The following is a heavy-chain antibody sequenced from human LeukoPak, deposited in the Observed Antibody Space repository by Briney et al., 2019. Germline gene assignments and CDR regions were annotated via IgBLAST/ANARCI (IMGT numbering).Heavy chain of an antibody. CDR3: AGYSSGRQIYYFDY. J-gene: IGHJ4*02. CDR2: IYSTGST. Sequence: GGSLRLSCAASGFTFDDYGMSWVRQAPGKGLECVSVIYSTGSTNYADSVKGRFTISRDNSKNTLYLQMNNLRAEDTAVYYCAGYSSGRQIYYFDYWGQGTLVTVSS. V-gene: IGHV3-66*01. D-gene: IGHD6-19*01. CDR1: GFTFDDYG.